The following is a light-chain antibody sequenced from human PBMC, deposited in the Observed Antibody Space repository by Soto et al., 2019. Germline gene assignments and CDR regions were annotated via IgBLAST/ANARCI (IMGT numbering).Light chain of an antibody. V-gene: IGKV3-20*01. J-gene: IGKJ2*01. CDR3: QQYGSSPLYT. CDR2: GAS. CDR1: QSVSNSY. Sequence: EIVLTQSPGTLSLSPGGRATLSCRASQSVSNSYLAWYQQKPGQAPRLLIYGASGRATGIPDRFSGSGSGTDFTLTISRLEPEDFAVYYCQQYGSSPLYTFGQGTKPEIK.